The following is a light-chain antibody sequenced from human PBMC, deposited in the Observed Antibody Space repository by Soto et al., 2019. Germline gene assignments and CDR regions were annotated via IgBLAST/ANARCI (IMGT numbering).Light chain of an antibody. CDR1: QSVSSN. CDR2: GAS. V-gene: IGKV3-15*01. Sequence: EIVITQSPATLSVSPGERATLSCRASQSVSSNLAWYQQKPGQAPRLIIYGASTRATGIPARFSGRGSGTEFTLNIRLVQSEDLAVYYCQKFNNWPRTVGQGTKVDIK. CDR3: QKFNNWPRT. J-gene: IGKJ1*01.